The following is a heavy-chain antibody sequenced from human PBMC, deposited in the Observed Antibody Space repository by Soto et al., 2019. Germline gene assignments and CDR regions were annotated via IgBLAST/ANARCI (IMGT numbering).Heavy chain of an antibody. Sequence: GGSLRLSCAASGFTFSSYGMHWVRQAPGKGLEWVAVISYDGSNKYYADSVKGRFTISRDNSKNTLYLQMNSLRAEDTAVYYCAKGTSVPPFPWFDPWGQGTLVTVSS. V-gene: IGHV3-30*18. CDR1: GFTFSSYG. D-gene: IGHD6-19*01. J-gene: IGHJ5*02. CDR3: AKGTSVPPFPWFDP. CDR2: ISYDGSNK.